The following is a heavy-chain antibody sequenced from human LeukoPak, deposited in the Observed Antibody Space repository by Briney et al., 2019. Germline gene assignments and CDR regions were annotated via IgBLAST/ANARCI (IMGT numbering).Heavy chain of an antibody. D-gene: IGHD2-2*01. V-gene: IGHV3-48*01. Sequence: RGSLRLSCVASGFNFNGYSMNWVRQAPGKELEWISHIREGGGGGTIYYADSVRGRFTVSRDDARTSLYLQMNSLRAEDTAVYYCARDSSSTSCCSGGNYWGQGTLVTVSS. J-gene: IGHJ4*02. CDR1: GFNFNGYS. CDR3: ARDSSSTSCCSGGNY. CDR2: IREGGGGGTI.